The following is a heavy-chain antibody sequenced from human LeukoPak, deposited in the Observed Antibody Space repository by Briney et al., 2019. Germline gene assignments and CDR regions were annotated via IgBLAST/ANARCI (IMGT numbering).Heavy chain of an antibody. CDR2: IYYSGST. CDR3: ARGRYFYYDSSGFNFDY. V-gene: IGHV4-31*03. Sequence: SETLSLTCTVPGGSISSGGYYWSWIRQHPGKGLEWIGYIYYSGSTYYNPSLKSRVTISVDTSKNQFSLKLSSVTAADTAVYYCARGRYFYYDSSGFNFDYWGQGTLVTVSS. CDR1: GGSISSGGYY. J-gene: IGHJ4*02. D-gene: IGHD3-22*01.